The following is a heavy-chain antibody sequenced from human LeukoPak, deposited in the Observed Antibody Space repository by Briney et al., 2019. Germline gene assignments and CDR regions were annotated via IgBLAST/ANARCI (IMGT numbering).Heavy chain of an antibody. Sequence: GGSLRLSCAASGFTFSNYAMHWVRQAPGKGLEWVALISYNGTNEYYADSVKGRFTISRDNSKNSLYLQMNSLRAVDTAVYYCARGRYYYNSSGYIGYWGQGTLVTVSS. V-gene: IGHV3-30-3*01. CDR3: ARGRYYYNSSGYIGY. D-gene: IGHD3-22*01. CDR2: ISYNGTNE. CDR1: GFTFSNYA. J-gene: IGHJ4*02.